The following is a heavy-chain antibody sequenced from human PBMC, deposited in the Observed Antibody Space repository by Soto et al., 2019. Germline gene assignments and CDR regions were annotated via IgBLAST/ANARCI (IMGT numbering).Heavy chain of an antibody. CDR1: GFSLSTSGVG. V-gene: IGHV2-5*02. J-gene: IGHJ4*02. D-gene: IGHD6-13*01. CDR3: ALWRPYSSSWTWGTSDY. Sequence: SGPTLVNPTQTLTLTCTFSGFSLSTSGVGVGWIRQPPEKALEWLALIYWDDDKRYNPSLNSRLTITEDTSKNQVVLTMTYMNPVDTATYYCALWRPYSSSWTWGTSDYWGPGTQVTVSS. CDR2: IYWDDDK.